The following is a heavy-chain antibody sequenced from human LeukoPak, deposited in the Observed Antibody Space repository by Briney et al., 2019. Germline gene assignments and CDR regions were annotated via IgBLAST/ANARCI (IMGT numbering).Heavy chain of an antibody. CDR2: IKSKGDGETI. Sequence: GGSLRLSCAASGFTFTHAWMSWVRQAPGKGLEWVGRIKSKGDGETIDNAAPVKGRFTMSRDDSKATLYLQMNSLKAEDTAVYYCTTDLGLTMIRRVIVYWGQGALVTVSS. J-gene: IGHJ4*02. V-gene: IGHV3-15*01. CDR3: TTDLGLTMIRRVIVY. D-gene: IGHD3-10*01. CDR1: GFTFTHAW.